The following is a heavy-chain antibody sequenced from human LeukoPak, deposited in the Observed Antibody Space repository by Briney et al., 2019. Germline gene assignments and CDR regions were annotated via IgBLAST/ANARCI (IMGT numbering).Heavy chain of an antibody. Sequence: ASVKVSCKVSGYTLTELSMHWVRQAPGKGLEWMGGFDPEDGETIYAQKFQGRVTMTEDTSTDTAYMELSSLGSEDTAVYYCATGYCSGGSCFGDYFDYWGQGTLVTVSS. CDR3: ATGYCSGGSCFGDYFDY. V-gene: IGHV1-24*01. J-gene: IGHJ4*02. CDR1: GYTLTELS. CDR2: FDPEDGET. D-gene: IGHD2-15*01.